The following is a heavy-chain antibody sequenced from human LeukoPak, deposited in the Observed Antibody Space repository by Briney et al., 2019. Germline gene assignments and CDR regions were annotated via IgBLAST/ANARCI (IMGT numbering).Heavy chain of an antibody. V-gene: IGHV3-33*06. CDR1: GFTFSSYG. CDR2: IWYDGSNK. D-gene: IGHD6-13*01. J-gene: IGHJ6*02. Sequence: GGSLRLSCAASGFTFSSYGMHWVRQAPVKGLEWVAVIWYDGSNKYYADSVKGRFTISRDNSKNTLYLQMNSLRAEDTAVYYCAKVAAAGPQYYYYGMDVWGQGTTVTVSS. CDR3: AKVAAAGPQYYYYGMDV.